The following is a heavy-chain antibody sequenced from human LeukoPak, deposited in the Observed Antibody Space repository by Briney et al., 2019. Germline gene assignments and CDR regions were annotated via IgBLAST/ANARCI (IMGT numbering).Heavy chain of an antibody. J-gene: IGHJ6*02. CDR1: GYNFNNYG. D-gene: IGHD1-26*01. CDR3: ARGSYPYSHGMDV. CDR2: ISAKTGNT. Sequence: GASVKASCKASGYNFNNYGVSWVRQAPGQGLEWMGWISAKTGNTNYAQKVQGRVTMTTDTSTTTAYMELRSLGSDDTAVYYCARGSYPYSHGMDVWGQGTTVTVSS. V-gene: IGHV1-18*01.